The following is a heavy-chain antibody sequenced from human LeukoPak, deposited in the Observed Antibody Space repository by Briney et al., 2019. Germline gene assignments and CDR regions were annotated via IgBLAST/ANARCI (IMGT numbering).Heavy chain of an antibody. J-gene: IGHJ5*02. CDR2: IYSGGST. V-gene: IGHV3-66*01. Sequence: GGSLRLSCAASGFTVSSNYMSWVRQAPGKGLEWVSVIYSGGSTYYADSVKGRFTISRDNSKNTLYLQMNSLRAEDTAVYYCARGATWGSYQGPNWFDPWGQGTLVTVSS. D-gene: IGHD3-16*02. CDR1: GFTVSSNY. CDR3: ARGATWGSYQGPNWFDP.